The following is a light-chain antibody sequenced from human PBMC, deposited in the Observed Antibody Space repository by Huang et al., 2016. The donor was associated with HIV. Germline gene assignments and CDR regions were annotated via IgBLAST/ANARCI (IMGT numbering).Light chain of an antibody. CDR2: GTA. J-gene: IGKJ4*01. Sequence: EIVMTQSPATLSVSPGERATLSCWASQSVSTNLAWYQQKPGQAPRLLMYGTANRATGIPARVSGSGSGTEFTLTISSLQSEDFAVYYCQQYYDWPPLTFGGGTKVEIK. CDR3: QQYYDWPPLT. CDR1: QSVSTN. V-gene: IGKV3-15*01.